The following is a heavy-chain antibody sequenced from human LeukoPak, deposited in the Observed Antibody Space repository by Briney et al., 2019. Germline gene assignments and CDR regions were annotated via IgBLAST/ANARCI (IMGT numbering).Heavy chain of an antibody. Sequence: ASVKVSCKASGYTFTSYGISWVRQAPGQGLEWMGWISTYNGNTNYAQKFQGRVTMTTDTSTSTAYMELRRLRSDDTAVYYCARVSGGHDDAFDIWGQGTMVTVSS. D-gene: IGHD5-12*01. J-gene: IGHJ3*02. V-gene: IGHV1-18*01. CDR1: GYTFTSYG. CDR2: ISTYNGNT. CDR3: ARVSGGHDDAFDI.